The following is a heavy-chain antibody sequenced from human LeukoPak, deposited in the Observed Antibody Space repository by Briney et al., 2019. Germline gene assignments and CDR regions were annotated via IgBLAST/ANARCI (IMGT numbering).Heavy chain of an antibody. CDR2: INTDGTVT. CDR1: GFTFSKYW. J-gene: IGHJ4*02. Sequence: PGGSLRLSCAASGFTFSKYWMLWFRQAPGKGLESVSRINTDGTVTTYADSVKGRFTVSRDNADNTMFLQMNSVRDEDTAGYYCATKQWLAPPPDSWGQGTPVTVSS. D-gene: IGHD6-19*01. CDR3: ATKQWLAPPPDS. V-gene: IGHV3-74*01.